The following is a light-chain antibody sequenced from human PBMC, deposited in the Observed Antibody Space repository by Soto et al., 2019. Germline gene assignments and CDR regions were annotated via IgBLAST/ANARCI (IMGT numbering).Light chain of an antibody. CDR3: MQSLQTPLT. CDR2: LGF. J-gene: IGKJ4*01. Sequence: DIVMTQSPRSLPVTPGEPASISCKSSQSLLHSNGYTYLDWYLQKPGQSPQLLLYLGFNRASGVPDRFSGSGSGADFTLKISSVEAEDVGVYYCMQSLQTPLTFGGGTKVEIK. V-gene: IGKV2-28*01. CDR1: QSLLHSNGYTY.